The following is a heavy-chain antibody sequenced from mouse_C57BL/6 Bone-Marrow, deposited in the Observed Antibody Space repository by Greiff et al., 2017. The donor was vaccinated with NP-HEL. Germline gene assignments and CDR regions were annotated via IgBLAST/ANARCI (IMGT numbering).Heavy chain of an antibody. CDR3: TRGSVYDGCHFDD. CDR1: GFTFTSYG. J-gene: IGHJ2*01. Sequence: EVKLVESGGDLVKPGGSLKLSCAASGFTFTSYGMSWVRQTPDKRLEWVATISSGGSYTYYPDSVKGRFTISRDKSKNTLYLQMSSLKSEDTAMYYGTRGSVYDGCHFDDWGQGTTVTVSS. D-gene: IGHD2-3*01. CDR2: ISSGGSYT. V-gene: IGHV5-6*01.